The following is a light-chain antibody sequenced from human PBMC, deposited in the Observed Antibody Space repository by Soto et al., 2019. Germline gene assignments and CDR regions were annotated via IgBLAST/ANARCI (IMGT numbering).Light chain of an antibody. J-gene: IGKJ5*01. V-gene: IGKV1-17*03. CDR2: AAS. CDR1: QGISTY. Sequence: DIQMTQSPSAMSATVGGRVTITCRASQGISTYLAWFQQKPGKVPKRLIYAASSLQSGVPPRFSGSGSGTEFTLTISSLQPEDSATYYCLQHNSYPITFGQGTRLEIK. CDR3: LQHNSYPIT.